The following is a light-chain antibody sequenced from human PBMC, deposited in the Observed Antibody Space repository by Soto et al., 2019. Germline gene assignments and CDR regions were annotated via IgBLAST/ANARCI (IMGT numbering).Light chain of an antibody. CDR1: SSNIGSNP. V-gene: IGLV1-44*01. CDR2: SNY. J-gene: IGLJ1*01. Sequence: QSVLTQPPSASGTPAQRVTISCSGSSSNIGSNPVNWYQQLPGTAPKLLIYSNYQRPSGVPDRFSGSKSGTSASLATSGLQSEDEADYYCVVWDDSLNAYVFGTGIKVTVL. CDR3: VVWDDSLNAYV.